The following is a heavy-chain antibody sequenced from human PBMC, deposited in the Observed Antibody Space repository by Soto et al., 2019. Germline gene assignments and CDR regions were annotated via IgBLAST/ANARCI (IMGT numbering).Heavy chain of an antibody. CDR1: GFTFGDYY. CDR2: IASRDPTV. J-gene: IGHJ6*02. D-gene: IGHD3-22*01. CDR3: AREKSSGFYGMDV. Sequence: QVQLVESGGGLVRPGGSLRLSCATSGFTFGDYYKSWIRQAPGKDLEWVSYIASRDPTVYYADSVRGRFTISRDNAKNLLYMQMDNLRADNTAVYYCAREKSSGFYGMDVWGQGTTVTVSS. V-gene: IGHV3-11*01.